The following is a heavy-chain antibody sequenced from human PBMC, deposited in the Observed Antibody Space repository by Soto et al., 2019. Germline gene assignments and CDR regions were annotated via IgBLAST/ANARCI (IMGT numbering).Heavy chain of an antibody. Sequence: GGSLRLSCAASGFTVSNNYMNWVRQAPGKGLEWVSVIYSGGSAYYADSVKGRFTISRDNSKNTLYLQMNSLRAEDTAVYYCARDFPDDYGLYYYYMDVWGKGTTVTVSS. CDR3: ARDFPDDYGLYYYYMDV. D-gene: IGHD4-17*01. V-gene: IGHV3-66*01. J-gene: IGHJ6*03. CDR1: GFTVSNNY. CDR2: IYSGGSA.